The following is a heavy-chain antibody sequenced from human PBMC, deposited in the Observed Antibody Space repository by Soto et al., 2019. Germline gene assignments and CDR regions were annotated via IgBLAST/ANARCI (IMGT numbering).Heavy chain of an antibody. V-gene: IGHV3-30*18. CDR3: AKQIAAAGYYYYGMDV. J-gene: IGHJ6*02. D-gene: IGHD6-13*01. Sequence: AGGSLRLSCAASGLTFSSYGMHWVRQAPGKGLEWVAVISYDGSNKYYADSVKGRFTISRDNSKNTLYLQMNSLRAEDTAVYYCAKQIAAAGYYYYGMDVWGQGTTVTVSS. CDR2: ISYDGSNK. CDR1: GLTFSSYG.